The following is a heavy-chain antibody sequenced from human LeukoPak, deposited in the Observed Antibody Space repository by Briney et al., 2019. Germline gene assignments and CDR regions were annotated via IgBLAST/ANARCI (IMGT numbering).Heavy chain of an antibody. CDR1: GYTLTELS. CDR3: ARFVVVATFNWFDP. CDR2: FDPEDGET. Sequence: ASVKVSCKVSGYTLTELSMHWVRQAPGKGLEWMGGFDPEDGETIYAQKFQGRVTMTTDTSTSTAYMELRSLRSDDTAVYYCARFVVVATFNWFDPWGQGTLVTVSS. J-gene: IGHJ5*02. V-gene: IGHV1-24*01. D-gene: IGHD2-15*01.